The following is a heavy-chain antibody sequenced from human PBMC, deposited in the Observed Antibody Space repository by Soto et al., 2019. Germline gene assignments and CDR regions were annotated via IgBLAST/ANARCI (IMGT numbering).Heavy chain of an antibody. V-gene: IGHV1-69*08. CDR3: ARDYLGGNYYDTRAPDY. CDR1: GGTFSSYT. J-gene: IGHJ4*02. Sequence: QVQLVQSGAEVKKPGSSVKVSCKASGGTFSSYTINWVRQAPGQGLEWMGRITPILGIANYAQKFRGRVTITADKSTSTAYMELSSLRSEDTAVYYCARDYLGGNYYDTRAPDYWGQGTLVTVSS. CDR2: ITPILGIA. D-gene: IGHD3-22*01.